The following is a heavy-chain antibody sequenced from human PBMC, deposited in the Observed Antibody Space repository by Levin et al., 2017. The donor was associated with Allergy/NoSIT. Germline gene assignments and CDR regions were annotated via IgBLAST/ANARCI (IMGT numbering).Heavy chain of an antibody. D-gene: IGHD5-12*01. CDR2: IIPIFGTA. J-gene: IGHJ6*02. Sequence: SVKVSCKASGGTFSSYAISWVRQAPGQGLEWMGGIIPIFGTANYAQKFQGRVTITADESTSTAYMELSSLRSEDTAVYYCARGGVDIVATIEDYYYGMDVWGQGTTVTVSS. V-gene: IGHV1-69*13. CDR1: GGTFSSYA. CDR3: ARGGVDIVATIEDYYYGMDV.